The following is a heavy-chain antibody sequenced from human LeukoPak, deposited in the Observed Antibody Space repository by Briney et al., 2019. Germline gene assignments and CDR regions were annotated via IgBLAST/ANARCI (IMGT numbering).Heavy chain of an antibody. D-gene: IGHD6-19*01. CDR1: GGSMSGYY. CDR2: IYYRGDT. V-gene: IGHV4-59*01. J-gene: IGHJ6*03. Sequence: SETLSLTCSVSGGSMSGYYWSWIRQPPGKGLEWIGFIYYRGDTKYNPSLKSRVTILVDTSKNQFSLKLSSVTAADTAVYYCARAAVAGTFNYYYYMDVWGKGTTVTISS. CDR3: ARAAVAGTFNYYYYMDV.